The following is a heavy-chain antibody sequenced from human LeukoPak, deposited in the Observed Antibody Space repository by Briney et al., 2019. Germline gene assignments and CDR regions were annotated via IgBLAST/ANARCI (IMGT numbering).Heavy chain of an antibody. Sequence: GGSLRLSCAASGFTFSTYGMSWVRQAPGKGLEWVSTISDNGGSTYYADSVKGRFTISRDNSKNTLYLQMNSLRVEDTAVYYCAKPPPDSSSWLFDYWGQGTLVTVSS. V-gene: IGHV3-23*01. D-gene: IGHD6-13*01. J-gene: IGHJ4*02. CDR3: AKPPPDSSSWLFDY. CDR1: GFTFSTYG. CDR2: ISDNGGST.